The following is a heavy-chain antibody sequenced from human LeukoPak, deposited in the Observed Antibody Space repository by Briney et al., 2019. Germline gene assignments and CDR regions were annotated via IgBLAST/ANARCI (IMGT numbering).Heavy chain of an antibody. J-gene: IGHJ4*02. CDR2: ISSSSSTI. V-gene: IGHV3-48*02. CDR3: AREFSWSYNY. D-gene: IGHD1-26*01. Sequence: VQSGGSLRLSCAASGFTFSSYSMNWVRQAPGKGLEWVSYISSSSSTIYYADSVKGRFTISRDNAKNSVYLQMNSLRDEDTAVYYCAREFSWSYNYWGQRTLVTVSS. CDR1: GFTFSSYS.